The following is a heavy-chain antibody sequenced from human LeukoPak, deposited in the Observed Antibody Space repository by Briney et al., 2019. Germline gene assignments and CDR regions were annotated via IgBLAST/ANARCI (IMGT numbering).Heavy chain of an antibody. Sequence: SETLSLTCTVSGGSISSGDYYWSWIRQPPGKGLVWIGYIYYSGSTYYNPSLKSRVTISVDTSKNQFSLKLSSVTAADTAVYYCARAGDSSGFAIDYWGQGTLVTVSS. D-gene: IGHD3-22*01. V-gene: IGHV4-30-4*01. CDR3: ARAGDSSGFAIDY. J-gene: IGHJ4*02. CDR2: IYYSGST. CDR1: GGSISSGDYY.